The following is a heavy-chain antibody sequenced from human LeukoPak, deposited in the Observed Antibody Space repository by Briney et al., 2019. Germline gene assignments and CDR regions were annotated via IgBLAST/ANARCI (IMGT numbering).Heavy chain of an antibody. CDR1: GYTFTSYD. D-gene: IGHD3-22*01. CDR2: MNPNSGNT. Sequence: ASVKVSCKASGYTFTSYDINWVQQATGQGLEWMGWMNPNSGNTGYAQKFQGRVTMTRNTSISTAYMELSSLRSEDTAVYYCARGSYYYDSSGPSGDYWGQGTLVTVSS. J-gene: IGHJ4*02. CDR3: ARGSYYYDSSGPSGDY. V-gene: IGHV1-8*01.